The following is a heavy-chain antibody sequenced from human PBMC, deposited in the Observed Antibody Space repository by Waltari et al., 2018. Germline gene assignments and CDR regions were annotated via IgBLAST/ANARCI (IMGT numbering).Heavy chain of an antibody. J-gene: IGHJ5*02. CDR3: ARDYGSGSHQFDP. V-gene: IGHV4-34*01. D-gene: IGHD3-10*01. CDR1: GGSFSGYY. CDR2: INHSGST. Sequence: QVQLQQWGAGLLKPSETLSLTCAVYGGSFSGYYWSWICQPPGKGLEWIGEINHSGSTNHNPSLKSRVTISVDTSKNQFSLKLSSVTAADTAVYYCARDYGSGSHQFDPWGQGTLVTVSS.